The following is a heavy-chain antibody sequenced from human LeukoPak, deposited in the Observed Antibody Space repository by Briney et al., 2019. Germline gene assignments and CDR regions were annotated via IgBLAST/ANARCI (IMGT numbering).Heavy chain of an antibody. V-gene: IGHV1-2*06. CDR2: INPYSDDT. Sequence: EASVKVSCKASGYAFTGYHIHWVRQAPGQGLEWMGRINPYSDDTNFAQKFQGRVTMTRNTSITTAYMDLSSLTPDDTAVYFCARDQGSLTRSWYTGYWGQGTQVTVSS. D-gene: IGHD6-13*01. CDR3: ARDQGSLTRSWYTGY. CDR1: GYAFTGYH. J-gene: IGHJ4*02.